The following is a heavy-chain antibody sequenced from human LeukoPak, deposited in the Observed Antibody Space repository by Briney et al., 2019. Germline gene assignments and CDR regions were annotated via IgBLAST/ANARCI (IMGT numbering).Heavy chain of an antibody. CDR2: ISYDGSNK. D-gene: IGHD3-10*01. CDR1: GFTFSSYA. CDR3: ARGQVTMVRGVGNDY. Sequence: PGRSLRLSCAASGFTFSSYAMHWVRQAPGKGLEWVAVISYDGSNKYYADSVKGRFTISRDNSKNTLYLQMNSLRAEDTAVYYCARGQVTMVRGVGNDYWGQGTLVTVSS. V-gene: IGHV3-30*04. J-gene: IGHJ4*02.